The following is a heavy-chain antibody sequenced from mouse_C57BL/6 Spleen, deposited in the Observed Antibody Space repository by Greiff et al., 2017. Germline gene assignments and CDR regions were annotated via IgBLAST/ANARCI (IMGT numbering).Heavy chain of an antibody. CDR3: ARSKGFITTVVDYFDY. Sequence: QVQLQQSGPELVKPGASVKISCKASGYAFSSSWMNWVKQRPGKGLEWIGRIYPGDGDTNYNGKFKGKATLTADKSSSTAYMQLSSLKSEDSAVYFCARSKGFITTVVDYFDYWGQGTTLTVSS. CDR2: IYPGDGDT. J-gene: IGHJ2*01. CDR1: GYAFSSSW. D-gene: IGHD1-1*01. V-gene: IGHV1-82*01.